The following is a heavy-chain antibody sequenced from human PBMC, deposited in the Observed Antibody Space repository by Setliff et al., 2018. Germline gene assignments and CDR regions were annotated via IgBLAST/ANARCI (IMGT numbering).Heavy chain of an antibody. J-gene: IGHJ6*03. CDR2: INYSGIT. CDR3: ARVTGFLYIDV. V-gene: IGHV4-39*02. CDR1: GDSISSSSYY. Sequence: KPSETLSLTCSVSGDSISSSSYYWGWIRQPPGKGLEWIGSINYSGITYYSPSLKSRVIVSVDTSKNQFSLKLGSVTAADTAVYYCARVTGFLYIDVWGKGTTVTVSS. D-gene: IGHD3-3*01.